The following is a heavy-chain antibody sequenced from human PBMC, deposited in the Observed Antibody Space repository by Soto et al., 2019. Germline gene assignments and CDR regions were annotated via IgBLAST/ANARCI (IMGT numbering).Heavy chain of an antibody. Sequence: QVQLVQSGAEVKKPGASVKVSCKASGYTFTSYYMHWVRQAPGQGLKWMGIINPSGGSTSYAQKFQGRVTMTRDTSTSTVYMELSSLRSEDTAVYYCARARGITIFGVVRDDAFDIWGQRTMVTVSS. CDR2: INPSGGST. CDR1: GYTFTSYY. CDR3: ARARGITIFGVVRDDAFDI. V-gene: IGHV1-46*01. D-gene: IGHD3-3*01. J-gene: IGHJ3*02.